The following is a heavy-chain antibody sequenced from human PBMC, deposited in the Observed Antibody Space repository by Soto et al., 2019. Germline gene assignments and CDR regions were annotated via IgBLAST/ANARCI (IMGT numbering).Heavy chain of an antibody. V-gene: IGHV3-23*01. Sequence: EVQLLESGGGLVQPGGSLRLSCAASGFTFSSYAMSWVRQAPGKGLEWVSAISGSGGSTYYADSVKGRFTISRDNSKNTLYLQMNSLRAEDTAVYYCAKLVDVYYGSTELFVGLDYWGQGTLVTVSS. CDR1: GFTFSSYA. J-gene: IGHJ4*02. CDR2: ISGSGGST. D-gene: IGHD3-10*01. CDR3: AKLVDVYYGSTELFVGLDY.